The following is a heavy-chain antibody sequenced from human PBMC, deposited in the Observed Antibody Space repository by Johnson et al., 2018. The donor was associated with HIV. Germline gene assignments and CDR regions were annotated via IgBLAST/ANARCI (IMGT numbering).Heavy chain of an antibody. Sequence: VQLVESGGGVVRPGGSLRLSCAASGFTFDDYGMTWVRQAPGKGLEWVSGISWNSGNKGYVDSVKGRFTISRDNAKNSLYLQMNSLRTEDTAFYYCARDISWITMSRGAFDIWGQGTMVTVSS. CDR1: GFTFDDYG. D-gene: IGHD3-22*01. J-gene: IGHJ3*02. CDR3: ARDISWITMSRGAFDI. V-gene: IGHV3-20*04. CDR2: ISWNSGNK.